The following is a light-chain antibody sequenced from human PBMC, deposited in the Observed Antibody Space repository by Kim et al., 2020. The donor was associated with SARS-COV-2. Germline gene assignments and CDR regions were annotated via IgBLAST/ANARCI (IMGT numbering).Light chain of an antibody. CDR2: TAT. J-gene: IGKJ1*01. V-gene: IGKV1-6*01. Sequence: AIQVTQSPSSLSASVGDRVTITCRASQDIRHYLGWYQQKPGKAPKLLIFTATTLQSGVPSRFSGSGSGTDFTLTISSLQPEDFATYYCLQDYNYPRTFGQGTKVDIK. CDR3: LQDYNYPRT. CDR1: QDIRHY.